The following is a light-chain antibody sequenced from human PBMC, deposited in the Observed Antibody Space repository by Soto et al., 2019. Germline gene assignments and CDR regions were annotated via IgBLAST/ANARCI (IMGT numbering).Light chain of an antibody. CDR3: QKYNSPPIS. Sequence: DIQMTQSPSSLSASVGDRVTITCRASQDIRSYLAWYQQKPGKVPKLLIYGTSTLQSGVPSRFSGSGSGTDFTLTISSLQPEDVATYYCQKYNSPPISFGQGTRLEIE. CDR1: QDIRSY. V-gene: IGKV1-27*01. CDR2: GTS. J-gene: IGKJ5*01.